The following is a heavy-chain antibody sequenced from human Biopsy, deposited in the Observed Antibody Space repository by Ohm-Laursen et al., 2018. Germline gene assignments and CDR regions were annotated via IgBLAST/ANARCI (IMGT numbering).Heavy chain of an antibody. J-gene: IGHJ4*02. V-gene: IGHV4-39*01. D-gene: IGHD3-3*01. CDR3: ARQVDFWSGYVDY. Sequence: GTLSLTCIVSGGSISDSTYHWGWLRQSPGKGLEWIGNIYYSGNTDYSPPIKSLVTISVDTSNNQFSLKLMSAAAADTAVYYCARQVDFWSGYVDYWGQGTLVAVSS. CDR1: GGSISDSTYH. CDR2: IYYSGNT.